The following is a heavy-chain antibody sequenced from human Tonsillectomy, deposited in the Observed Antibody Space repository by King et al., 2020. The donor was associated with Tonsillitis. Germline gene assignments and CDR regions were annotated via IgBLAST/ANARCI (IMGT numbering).Heavy chain of an antibody. V-gene: IGHV4-4*07. J-gene: IGHJ4*02. CDR1: GDSVTSYY. CDR3: ARCPMQYSFDY. Sequence: QLQESGPGLVKPSETLSLTCSVSGDSVTSYYWNWIRQPAGKRLEWIGRIYASGSANYNPSLTSRVSMSIDTSKNQFSLRLSSVTAADTAVYYCARCPMQYSFDYWGQGALVTVS. CDR2: IYASGSA. D-gene: IGHD6-19*01.